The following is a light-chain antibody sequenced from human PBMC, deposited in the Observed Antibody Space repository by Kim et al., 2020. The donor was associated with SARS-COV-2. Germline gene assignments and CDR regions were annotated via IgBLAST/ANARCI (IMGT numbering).Light chain of an antibody. CDR3: SSYTSSTTYV. J-gene: IGLJ1*01. Sequence: QSINISCTGTNSDVGGYNHVSWYQQHPGKAPKLMVYDVSQRPSGVSNRFSGSKSGNTASLTISGLQAEDEADYYCSSYTSSTTYVFGSGTKVTVL. CDR2: DVS. CDR1: NSDVGGYNH. V-gene: IGLV2-14*03.